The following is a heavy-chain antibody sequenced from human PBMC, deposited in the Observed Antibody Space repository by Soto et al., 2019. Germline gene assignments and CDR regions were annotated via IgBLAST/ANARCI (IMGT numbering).Heavy chain of an antibody. CDR1: GGTFSSYT. D-gene: IGHD3-9*01. CDR2: IIPILGIA. V-gene: IGHV1-69*02. Sequence: VASVKVSCKASGGTFSSYTISWVRQAPGQGLEWMGRIIPILGIANYAQKFQGRVTITADKSTSTAYMELSSLRSEDTAVYYCARGHYDILTGYKTDAFDIWGQGTMVTVSS. J-gene: IGHJ3*02. CDR3: ARGHYDILTGYKTDAFDI.